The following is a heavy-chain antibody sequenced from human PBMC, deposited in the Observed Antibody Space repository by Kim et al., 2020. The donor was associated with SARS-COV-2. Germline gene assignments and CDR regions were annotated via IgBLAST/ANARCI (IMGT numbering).Heavy chain of an antibody. V-gene: IGHV1-69*13. CDR1: GGTFSSYA. Sequence: SVKVSCKASGGTFSSYAISWVRQAPGQGLEWMGGIIPIFGTANYAQKFQGRVTITADESTSTAYMELSSLRSEDTAVYYCARDMRAGVVAASFFDIWGQGTMVTVSS. CDR2: IIPIFGTA. D-gene: IGHD2-15*01. J-gene: IGHJ3*02. CDR3: ARDMRAGVVAASFFDI.